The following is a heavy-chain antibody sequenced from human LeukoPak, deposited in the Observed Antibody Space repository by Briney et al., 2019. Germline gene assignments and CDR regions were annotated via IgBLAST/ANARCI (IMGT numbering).Heavy chain of an antibody. J-gene: IGHJ6*03. V-gene: IGHV1-8*01. CDR2: MNPNSGNT. D-gene: IGHD6-6*01. CDR1: GYTFTSYD. CDR3: ARTYSSSRSYYYYMDV. Sequence: ASVKVPCKASGYTFTSYDINWVRQATGQGPEWMGWMNPNSGNTGYAQKFQGRVTMTRNTSISTAYMELSSLRSEDTAVYYCARTYSSSRSYYYYMDVWGKGTTVTVSS.